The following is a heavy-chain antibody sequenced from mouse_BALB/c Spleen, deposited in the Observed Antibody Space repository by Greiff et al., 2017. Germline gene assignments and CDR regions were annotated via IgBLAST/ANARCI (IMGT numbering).Heavy chain of an antibody. J-gene: IGHJ2*01. Sequence: VKLQESGPELVKPGASVRISCKASGYTFTSYYIHWVKQRPGQGLEWIGWIYPGNVNTKYNEKFKGKATLTADKSSSTAYMQLSSLTSEDSAVYFCARWYDGFDYWGQGTTLTVSS. CDR2: IYPGNVNT. D-gene: IGHD2-14*01. V-gene: IGHV1S56*01. CDR3: ARWYDGFDY. CDR1: GYTFTSYY.